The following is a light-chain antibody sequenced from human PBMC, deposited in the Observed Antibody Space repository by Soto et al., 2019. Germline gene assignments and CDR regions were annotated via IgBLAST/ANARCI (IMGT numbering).Light chain of an antibody. CDR2: EVR. CDR1: TSDVGGYNY. J-gene: IGLJ1*01. V-gene: IGLV2-14*01. CDR3: NSYTSSSTLYV. Sequence: QSALTQPASVPGSPGQSLTISCTGTTSDVGGYNYVSWYQQHPGKAPKLMIYEVRNRPSGVSIRFSGSKSGNTASLTISGLQAEDEADHYCNSYTSSSTLYVFGTGTKVTVL.